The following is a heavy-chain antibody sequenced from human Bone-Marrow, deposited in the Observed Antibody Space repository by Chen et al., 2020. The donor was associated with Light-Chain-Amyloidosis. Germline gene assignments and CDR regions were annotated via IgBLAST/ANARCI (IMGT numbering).Heavy chain of an antibody. CDR2: ISGGDT. D-gene: IGHD6-19*01. J-gene: IGHJ6*02. CDR3: AKRGSYYYYGMDV. V-gene: IGHV3-23*04. CDR1: GCTLSNYA. Sequence: EVLLVESGGGLVQPGGSLRLSCAAPGCTLSNYAMDWVRQAPGKGLEWVSSISGGDTYNANSVKGRFTVSRDDSGNTLYLQMNSLRAEDTAVYYCAKRGSYYYYGMDVWGQGTTVTVSS.